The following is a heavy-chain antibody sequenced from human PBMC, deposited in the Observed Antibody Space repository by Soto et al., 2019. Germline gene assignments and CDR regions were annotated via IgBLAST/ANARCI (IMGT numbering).Heavy chain of an antibody. CDR2: IIPIFGTA. V-gene: IGHV1-69*01. J-gene: IGHJ6*02. CDR1: GGTFSSYA. Sequence: QVQLVQSGAEVKKPGSSVKVSCKASGGTFSSYAISWVRQAPGQGLEWMGGIIPIFGTANYAQKFQGRVTITADESTRTAYMELSSLRSEDTAVYYCVGGMGGSGSSIYYYGMDVWGQGTTVTVSS. D-gene: IGHD2-15*01. CDR3: VGGMGGSGSSIYYYGMDV.